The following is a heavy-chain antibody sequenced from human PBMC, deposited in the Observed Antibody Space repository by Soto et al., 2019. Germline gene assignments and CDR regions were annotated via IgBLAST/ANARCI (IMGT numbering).Heavy chain of an antibody. Sequence: QITLKESGPTLVKPTQTLTLTCTFSGFSLSTSGVGVGWIRQPPGKALEWLALIYWDDDKRYSPSLRSRLTTRKDTSKNQVVLTITNMDPVDTATYYCIQSRCGGDCLQSYASHYYYGMDVWGQGTTVTVSS. J-gene: IGHJ6*02. CDR2: IYWDDDK. CDR1: GFSLSTSGVG. V-gene: IGHV2-5*02. CDR3: IQSRCGGDCLQSYASHYYYGMDV. D-gene: IGHD2-21*02.